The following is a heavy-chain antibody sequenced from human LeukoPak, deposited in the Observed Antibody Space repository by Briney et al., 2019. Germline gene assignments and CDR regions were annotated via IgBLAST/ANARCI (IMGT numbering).Heavy chain of an antibody. D-gene: IGHD3-22*01. J-gene: IGHJ5*02. Sequence: PSETLSLTCTVSGGSISSGGYYWSWIRQHPGKGPEWIGYIYYSGSTYYNPSLKSRVTISVDTSKNQFSLKLSSVTAADTAVYYCARVEALDYYDSSGLFDPWGQGTLVTVSS. CDR2: IYYSGST. CDR1: GGSISSGGYY. V-gene: IGHV4-31*03. CDR3: ARVEALDYYDSSGLFDP.